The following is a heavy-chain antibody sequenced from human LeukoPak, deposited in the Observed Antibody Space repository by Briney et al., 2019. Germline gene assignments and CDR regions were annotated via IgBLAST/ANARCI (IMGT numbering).Heavy chain of an antibody. CDR3: ARVLGSYFNY. CDR1: GGSISSGGYY. CDR2: IYYSGST. J-gene: IGHJ4*02. D-gene: IGHD1-26*01. V-gene: IGHV4-31*03. Sequence: PSETLSLTCTVSGGSISSGGYYWRWIRQHPGTGLEWIGYIYYSGSTYYNPSLKSRVTISVDTSKNQFSLKLSSVTAADTAVYYCARVLGSYFNYWGQGTLVTVSS.